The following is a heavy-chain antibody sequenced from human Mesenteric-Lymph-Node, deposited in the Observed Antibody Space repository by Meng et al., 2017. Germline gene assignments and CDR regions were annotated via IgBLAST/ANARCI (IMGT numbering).Heavy chain of an antibody. CDR1: GFTVSSNY. Sequence: GESLKISCAASGFTVSSNYMSWVRQAPGKGLEWVSVIYSGGSTYYADSVKGRFTISRDNSKNTLYLQMNSLRAEDTAVYYCARVEMANDAFDIWGQGTMVTVSS. V-gene: IGHV3-53*01. CDR3: ARVEMANDAFDI. J-gene: IGHJ3*02. D-gene: IGHD5-24*01. CDR2: IYSGGST.